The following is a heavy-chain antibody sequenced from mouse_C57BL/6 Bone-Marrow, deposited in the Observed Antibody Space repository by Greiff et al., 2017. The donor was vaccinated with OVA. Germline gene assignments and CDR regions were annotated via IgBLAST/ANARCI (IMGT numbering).Heavy chain of an antibody. CDR2: INPSTGGT. V-gene: IGHV1-42*01. J-gene: IGHJ1*03. CDR1: GYSFTGYY. D-gene: IGHD1-1*01. Sequence: EVQGVESGPELVKPGASVKISCKASGYSFTGYYMNWVKQSPEKSLEWIGEINPSTGGTTYNQKFKAKATLTVDKSSSTAYMQLKSLTSEDSAVYYCASITTVVARYFDVWGTGTTVTVSS. CDR3: ASITTVVARYFDV.